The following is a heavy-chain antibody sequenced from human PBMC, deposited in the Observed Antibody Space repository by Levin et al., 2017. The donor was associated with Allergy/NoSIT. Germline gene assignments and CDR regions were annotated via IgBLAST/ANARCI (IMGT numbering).Heavy chain of an antibody. Sequence: PGESLKISCAASGFTFSSYEMVWVRQAPGKGLEWVSYMTGSGGSAIYYADSVKGRFTISRDNAKNSLYLQMDSLRADDTAVYYCARLHLVGLDIWGQGTLVTVSS. D-gene: IGHD2-21*01. CDR1: GFTFSSYE. CDR3: ARLHLVGLDI. V-gene: IGHV3-48*03. J-gene: IGHJ3*02. CDR2: MTGSGGSAI.